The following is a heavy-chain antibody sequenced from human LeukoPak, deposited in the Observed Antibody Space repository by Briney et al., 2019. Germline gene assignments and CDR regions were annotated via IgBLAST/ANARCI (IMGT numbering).Heavy chain of an antibody. CDR2: ISYDGSNK. Sequence: PGRSLRLSCAASGFTFSSHAMHWVRQAPGKGLEWVAVISYDGSNKYYADSVKGRFTISRDNSKNTLYLQMNSLRAEDTAVYYCARGRSGYYCFDYWGQGTLVTVCS. J-gene: IGHJ4*02. V-gene: IGHV3-30-3*01. D-gene: IGHD3-22*01. CDR1: GFTFSSHA. CDR3: ARGRSGYYCFDY.